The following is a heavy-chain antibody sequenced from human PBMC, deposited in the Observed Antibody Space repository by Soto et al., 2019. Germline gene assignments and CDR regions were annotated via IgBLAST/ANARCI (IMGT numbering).Heavy chain of an antibody. J-gene: IGHJ6*02. CDR1: GYSFTDYH. D-gene: IGHD2-8*01. Sequence: GSVKVSCKASGYSFTDYHIHWVRQAPGQGLEWLGRINPKSGGTSTAQKFQGWVTMTTDTSISTASMELTRLTSDDTAIYYCARGDSTDCSNGVCSFFYNHDMDVWGQGTTVTVSS. CDR3: ARGDSTDCSNGVCSFFYNHDMDV. CDR2: INPKSGGT. V-gene: IGHV1-2*04.